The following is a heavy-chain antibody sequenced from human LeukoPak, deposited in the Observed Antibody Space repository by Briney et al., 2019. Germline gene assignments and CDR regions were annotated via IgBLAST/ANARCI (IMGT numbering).Heavy chain of an antibody. CDR2: IYYSGST. D-gene: IGHD5-18*01. CDR3: ARDRVGGYSYGYFYYYMDV. Sequence: SETLSLTCTVSGGSISSYYWSWIQQPPGKGLEWIGYIYYSGSTNYNPSLKSRVTISVDTSKNQFSLKLSSVTAADTAVYYCARDRVGGYSYGYFYYYMDVWGKGTTVTVSS. J-gene: IGHJ6*03. CDR1: GGSISSYY. V-gene: IGHV4-59*01.